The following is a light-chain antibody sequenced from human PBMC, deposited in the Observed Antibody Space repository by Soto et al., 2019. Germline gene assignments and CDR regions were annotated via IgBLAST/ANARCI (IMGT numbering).Light chain of an antibody. Sequence: QSVLTQPASVSGSPGQSITISCTGTSSDIGSYNLVSWYQQHPGKAPKLMIYEGTKRPSGVSNRFSGSKSGNTASLTISGLQAEDEADYYCCAYAGSNTLYVFXTGTKVTVL. CDR1: SSDIGSYNL. CDR3: CAYAGSNTLYV. J-gene: IGLJ1*01. CDR2: EGT. V-gene: IGLV2-23*01.